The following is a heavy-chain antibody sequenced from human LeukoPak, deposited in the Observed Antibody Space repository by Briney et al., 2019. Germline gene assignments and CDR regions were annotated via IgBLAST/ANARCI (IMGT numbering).Heavy chain of an antibody. CDR3: ARSSFGVVPYYFDY. J-gene: IGHJ4*02. CDR2: ISGSGGST. V-gene: IGHV3-23*01. CDR1: RFSFSNYA. Sequence: PGGSLRLSCAASRFSFSNYAMSWVRQAPGKGLEWVSTISGSGGSTYYADSVKGRFTISRDNSKNTLYLQMNSLRAEDTAVYYCARSSFGVVPYYFDYWGQGTLVTVSS. D-gene: IGHD3-3*01.